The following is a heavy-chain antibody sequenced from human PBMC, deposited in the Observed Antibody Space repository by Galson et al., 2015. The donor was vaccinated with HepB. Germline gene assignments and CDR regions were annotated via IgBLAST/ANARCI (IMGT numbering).Heavy chain of an antibody. CDR3: ARDKYSSSWYYFDY. CDR1: GFTFSSYA. V-gene: IGHV3-30-3*01. J-gene: IGHJ4*02. Sequence: SLRLSCAASGFTFSSYAMHWVRQAPGKGLEWVAVISYDGSNKYYADSVKGRFTISRDNSKNTLYLQMNSLRAEDTAVYYCARDKYSSSWYYFDYWGQGTLVTVSS. D-gene: IGHD6-13*01. CDR2: ISYDGSNK.